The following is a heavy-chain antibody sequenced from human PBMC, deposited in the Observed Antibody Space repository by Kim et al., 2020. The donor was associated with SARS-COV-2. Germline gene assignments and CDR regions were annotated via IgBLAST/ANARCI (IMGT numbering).Heavy chain of an antibody. CDR2: ISGIGGSE. J-gene: IGHJ5*02. V-gene: IGHV3-23*01. D-gene: IGHD1-26*01. CDR1: GISISNYA. CDR3: AQDKIAGSTRWFDP. Sequence: GGSLRLSCVASGISISNYAMSWVRQAPGKGLAWVSDISGIGGSENYADSVKGRFTISRDNSKNTLYLQMHSLTAEDTAVYYCAQDKIAGSTRWFDPWGQGTLVIVSS.